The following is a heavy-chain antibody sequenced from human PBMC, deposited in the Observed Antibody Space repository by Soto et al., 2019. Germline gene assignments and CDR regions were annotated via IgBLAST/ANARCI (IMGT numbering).Heavy chain of an antibody. J-gene: IGHJ5*02. D-gene: IGHD2-8*01. CDR3: AREGYCTNGVCYRTQNWFDP. CDR1: GGSISSSSYY. Sequence: QLQLQESGPGLVKPSETLSLTCTVSGGSISSSSYYWGWIRQPPGKGLEWIGSIYYSGSTYYNPSLKSRVTMSVDTSKNQFSLKLSSVTAADTAVYYCAREGYCTNGVCYRTQNWFDPWGQGTLVTVSS. CDR2: IYYSGST. V-gene: IGHV4-39*07.